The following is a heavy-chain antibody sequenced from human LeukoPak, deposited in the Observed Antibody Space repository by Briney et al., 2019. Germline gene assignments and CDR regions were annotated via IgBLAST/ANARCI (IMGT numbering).Heavy chain of an antibody. CDR1: GGTFIIYA. Sequence: SVKVSFKASGGTFIIYAISWVRQAPGQGGEWMGGIIPIFGTANYAQKFQGRVTITADESTSTAYMELSSLRSEDTAVYYCAREDGVDTASYFDYWGQGTLVTVSS. CDR2: IIPIFGTA. V-gene: IGHV1-69*13. J-gene: IGHJ4*02. CDR3: AREDGVDTASYFDY. D-gene: IGHD5-18*01.